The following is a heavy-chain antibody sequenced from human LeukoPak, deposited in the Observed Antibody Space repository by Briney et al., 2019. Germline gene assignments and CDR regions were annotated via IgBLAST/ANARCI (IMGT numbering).Heavy chain of an antibody. CDR1: GFTFSDYS. CDR3: AKVRYCSGVNCYPDDN. J-gene: IGHJ4*02. D-gene: IGHD2-15*01. Sequence: GGSLRLSSAASGFTFSDYSMHWVRQAPGKGLNWVAFIRYDGNNKYYADSVKGRFTISRDNSKNMLYLEMNSLSTEDTAVYYCAKVRYCSGVNCYPDDNWGQGTLVTVSS. CDR2: IRYDGNNK. V-gene: IGHV3-30*02.